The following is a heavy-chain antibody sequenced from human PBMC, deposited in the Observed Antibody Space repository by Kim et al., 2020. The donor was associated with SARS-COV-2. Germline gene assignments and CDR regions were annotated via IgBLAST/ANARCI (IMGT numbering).Heavy chain of an antibody. V-gene: IGHV5-51*01. CDR3: ASLTFHSGYETGYFDY. J-gene: IGHJ4*02. CDR1: GYSFTSYW. Sequence: GESLKISCKGSGYSFTSYWIGWVRQMPGKGLEWMGIIYPGDSDTRYSPSFQGQVTISADKSISTAYLQWSSLKASDTAMYYCASLTFHSGYETGYFDYWGQGTLVTVSS. CDR2: IYPGDSDT. D-gene: IGHD5-12*01.